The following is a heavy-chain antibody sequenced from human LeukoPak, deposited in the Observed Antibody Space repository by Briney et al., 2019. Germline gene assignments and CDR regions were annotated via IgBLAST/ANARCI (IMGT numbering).Heavy chain of an antibody. CDR1: GYTFTGYY. V-gene: IGHV1-46*01. D-gene: IGHD3-10*01. J-gene: IGHJ3*02. CDR3: ARMFVWFGESHPHAFDI. CDR2: INPSGGST. Sequence: ASVKVSCKASGYTFTGYYMNWVRQAPGQGLEWMGIINPSGGSTNYAQKFQGRVTMTRDMSTSTVYMELSSLRSEDTAVYYCARMFVWFGESHPHAFDIWGQGTMVTVSS.